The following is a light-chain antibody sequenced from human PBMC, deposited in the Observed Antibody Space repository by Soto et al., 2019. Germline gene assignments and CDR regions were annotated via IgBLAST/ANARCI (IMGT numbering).Light chain of an antibody. CDR2: EVT. CDR1: SSDVGAYNY. V-gene: IGLV2-14*01. J-gene: IGLJ2*01. Sequence: QSALTQPASVSGSPGQSITISCTGTSSDVGAYNYVSWYQQHPGKAPKLMIFEVTNRPSGISTRFSGSKSGYTASLTISGLQPEDEADYYCSSYTSDSTFLVFGGGTKVTFL. CDR3: SSYTSDSTFLV.